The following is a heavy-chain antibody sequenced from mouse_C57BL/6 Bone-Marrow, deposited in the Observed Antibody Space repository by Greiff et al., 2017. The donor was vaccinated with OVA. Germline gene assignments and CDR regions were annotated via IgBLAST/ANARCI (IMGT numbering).Heavy chain of an antibody. CDR2: ISSGGDYI. CDR1: GFTFSSYA. J-gene: IGHJ4*01. V-gene: IGHV5-9-1*02. CDR3: TRVYLLLRLDAMDD. Sequence: EVQLVESGEGLVKPGGSLKLSCAASGFTFSSYAMSWVRQTPEKRLEWVAYISSGGDYIYYADTVKGRFTISRDNARNTLYLQMSSLKSEDTAMYYCTRVYLLLRLDAMDDWGQGTSVTVSS. D-gene: IGHD1-1*01.